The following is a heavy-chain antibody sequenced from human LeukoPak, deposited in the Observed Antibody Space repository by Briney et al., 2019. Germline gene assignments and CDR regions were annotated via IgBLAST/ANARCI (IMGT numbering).Heavy chain of an antibody. CDR3: ARGHYPYYYDSSGYYSLLDY. Sequence: SVKVSCKASGGTFSSYAISWVRQAPGQGLEWMGGIIPIFGTANYAQKFQGRVTITADESTSTAYMELSSLRSEDTAVYYCARGHYPYYYDSSGYYSLLDYWGQGTLVTVSS. J-gene: IGHJ4*02. CDR1: GGTFSSYA. CDR2: IIPIFGTA. V-gene: IGHV1-69*13. D-gene: IGHD3-22*01.